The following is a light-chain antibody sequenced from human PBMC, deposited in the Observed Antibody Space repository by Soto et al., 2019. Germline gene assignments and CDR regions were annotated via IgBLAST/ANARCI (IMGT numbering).Light chain of an antibody. CDR3: CSSGGSPTYV. CDR1: SSNVGSYKL. Sequence: QSVLTQPASVSGSPGQSITISCTGTSSNVGSYKLVSWYQQHPGKAPKLMIFEVNKRPSGVSNRFSGSKSGNTASLTISGLKVADEADYYCCSSGGSPTYVFGTGTKVTVL. J-gene: IGLJ1*01. CDR2: EVN. V-gene: IGLV2-23*02.